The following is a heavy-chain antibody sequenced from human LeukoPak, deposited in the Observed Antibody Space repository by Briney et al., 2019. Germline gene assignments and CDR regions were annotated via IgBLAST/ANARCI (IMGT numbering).Heavy chain of an antibody. V-gene: IGHV1-69*06. J-gene: IGHJ5*02. CDR1: GGTFSSYA. CDR2: IIPIFGTA. D-gene: IGHD2-2*01. CDR3: ASQPAAVYNWFDP. Sequence: GASVKVSCKASGGTFSSYAISWVRQAPGQGLEWMGGIIPIFGTANYAQKFQGRVTITADKSTSTAYMELSSLRSEDTAVYYCASQPAAVYNWFDPWGQGTLVTVSS.